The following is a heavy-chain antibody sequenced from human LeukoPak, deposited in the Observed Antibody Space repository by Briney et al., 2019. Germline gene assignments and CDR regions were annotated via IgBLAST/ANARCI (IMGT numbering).Heavy chain of an antibody. CDR2: IYYSGSS. CDR1: GASISNYY. V-gene: IGHV4-59*08. Sequence: SETLSRTCTVSGASISNYYWSWIRQPPGKGLEWIGYIYYSGSSDFNPSLKSRLTMSVDASKKQCSLKLTSVTAADTAVYYCARHSSLGGVATIDYWGQGTLVTVSS. CDR3: ARHSSLGGVATIDY. J-gene: IGHJ4*02. D-gene: IGHD5-12*01.